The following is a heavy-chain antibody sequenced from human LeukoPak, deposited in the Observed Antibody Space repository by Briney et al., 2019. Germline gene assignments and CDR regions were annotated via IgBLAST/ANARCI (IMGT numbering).Heavy chain of an antibody. CDR3: ARDSSGNFIPDYFDS. CDR2: ISSTGNTI. D-gene: IGHD3-10*01. Sequence: GGSLRLSCATSGFTFSSFEMNWVRQAPGKGLEWVSYISSTGNTIYYADSVKGRFTISRDNAKSSLYLRMNSLRAEDTAVYYCARDSSGNFIPDYFDSWGQGTLVTVSS. CDR1: GFTFSSFE. J-gene: IGHJ4*02. V-gene: IGHV3-48*03.